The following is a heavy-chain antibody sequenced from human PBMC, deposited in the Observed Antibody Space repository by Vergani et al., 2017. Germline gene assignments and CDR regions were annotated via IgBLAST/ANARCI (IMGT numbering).Heavy chain of an antibody. D-gene: IGHD3-10*01. J-gene: IGHJ4*02. CDR1: GFTVSSNY. V-gene: IGHV3-53*02. CDR3: ARDVTGDRGNDY. Sequence: EVQLVETGGGLLQPGGSLRLSCAASGFTVSSNYMSWVRQAPGKGLEWVSVIYGGGSTYYADSVKGRFTISRDNSKNTLYLQMNSLRAEDTAGYYCARDVTGDRGNDYWGQGTLVTVSS. CDR2: IYGGGST.